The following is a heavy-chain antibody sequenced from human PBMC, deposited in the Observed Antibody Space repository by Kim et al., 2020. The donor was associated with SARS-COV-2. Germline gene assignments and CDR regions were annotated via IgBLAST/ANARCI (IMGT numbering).Heavy chain of an antibody. V-gene: IGHV1-18*01. CDR2: ISAYNGNT. D-gene: IGHD5-18*01. Sequence: ASVKVSCKASGYTFTSYGISWVRQAPGQGLEWMGWISAYNGNTNYAQKLQGRVTMTTDTSTSTAYMELRSLRSDDTAVYYCARANMKYSYDQKGYWYFDLWGRGTLVTVSS. CDR1: GYTFTSYG. J-gene: IGHJ2*01. CDR3: ARANMKYSYDQKGYWYFDL.